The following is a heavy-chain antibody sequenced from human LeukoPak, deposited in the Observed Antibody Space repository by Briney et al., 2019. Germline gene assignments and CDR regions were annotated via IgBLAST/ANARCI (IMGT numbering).Heavy chain of an antibody. CDR1: GGSISITRYY. D-gene: IGHD3-10*01. CDR3: ARQSDYYDSGKEGYFDY. V-gene: IGHV4-39*01. CDR2: VDYSGST. J-gene: IGHJ4*02. Sequence: SETLSLTCTVSGGSISITRYYWVWIRQPPGEGLDWIGSVDYSGSTLYNASLKSRVTISVDTSKNQFSLKLSSVTAADTAVYYCARQSDYYDSGKEGYFDYWGQGTLVTVSS.